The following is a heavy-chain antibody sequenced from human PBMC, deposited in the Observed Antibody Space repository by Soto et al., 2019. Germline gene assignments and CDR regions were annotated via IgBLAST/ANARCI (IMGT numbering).Heavy chain of an antibody. V-gene: IGHV3-30*03. CDR3: ARDRAGGHHLGHYYYGMTV. D-gene: IGHD3-10*01. Sequence: VGSLRLSCAAPGITVSRNAMHWVRQAPGKGLEWVAVISYDGSYEDYADSVKGRFTISRDNSNSMLFLQMNSLRPEDTAVYYCARDRAGGHHLGHYYYGMTVWGQGTTVTVSS. J-gene: IGHJ6*02. CDR1: GITVSRNA. CDR2: ISYDGSYE.